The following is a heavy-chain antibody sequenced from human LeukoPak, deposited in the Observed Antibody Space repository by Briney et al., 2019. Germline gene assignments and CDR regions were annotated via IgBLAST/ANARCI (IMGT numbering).Heavy chain of an antibody. CDR1: GFTFSSYW. V-gene: IGHV3-74*01. Sequence: GGSLRLSCAASGFTFSSYWMHWVRQAPGKGLVWVSRIKSDGSSTTYADSVKGRFTISREDAKNTLYLQMNSLRAEDTAVYYCASGPYITDFWSGSYYYYMDVWGKGTTVTVSS. CDR3: ASGPYITDFWSGSYYYYMDV. D-gene: IGHD3-3*01. J-gene: IGHJ6*03. CDR2: IKSDGSST.